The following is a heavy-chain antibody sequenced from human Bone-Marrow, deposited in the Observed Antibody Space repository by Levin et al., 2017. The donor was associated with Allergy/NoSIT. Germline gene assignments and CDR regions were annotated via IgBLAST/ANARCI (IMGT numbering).Heavy chain of an antibody. D-gene: IGHD6-19*01. CDR2: INNGGTT. CDR1: GFTVSNDY. CDR3: ARKGVSSGWFLEY. V-gene: IGHV3-53*01. Sequence: GESLKISCAASGFTVSNDYVSWVRQAPGKGLEWVSAINNGGTTYYADSVKGRFTISRDSSKNTVYLQMNSLRVEDTAIYYCARKGVSSGWFLEYWGQGALVTVSS. J-gene: IGHJ4*02.